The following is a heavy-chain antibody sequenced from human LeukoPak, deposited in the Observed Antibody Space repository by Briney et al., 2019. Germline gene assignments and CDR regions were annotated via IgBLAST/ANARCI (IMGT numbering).Heavy chain of an antibody. CDR1: GGSISNYY. CDR3: ARPGYSYGYGAFDI. J-gene: IGHJ3*02. D-gene: IGHD5-18*01. V-gene: IGHV4-59*08. Sequence: SETLSLTCTVSGGSISNYYWSWIRQPPGKGLEWIGYIYYSGSTNYNPSLKSRVTISVDTSKNQFSLKLSSVTAADTAVYYCARPGYSYGYGAFDIWGQGTMVTVSS. CDR2: IYYSGST.